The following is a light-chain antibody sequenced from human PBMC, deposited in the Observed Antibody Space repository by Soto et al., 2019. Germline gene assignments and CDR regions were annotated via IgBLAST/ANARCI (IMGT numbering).Light chain of an antibody. CDR2: ATS. J-gene: IGKJ3*01. CDR3: QQLDTYPLT. CDR1: QGISSY. Sequence: TQLTQSPSSLSASVGDRVTITCRASQGISSYLAWYQQKPGIAPKLLIYATSTLQSGVPSRFSGSGSGTDFTLTISSLQPEDFATYFCQQLDTYPLTFGPGTKVDIK. V-gene: IGKV1-9*01.